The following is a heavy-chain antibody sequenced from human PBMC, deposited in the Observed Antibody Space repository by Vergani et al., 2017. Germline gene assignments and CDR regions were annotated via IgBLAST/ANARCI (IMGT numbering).Heavy chain of an antibody. CDR2: INHSGST. J-gene: IGHJ4*02. V-gene: IGHV4-34*01. Sequence: QVQLQQWGAGLLKPSETLSLTCAVYGGSFSGYYWSWIRQPPGKGLEWIGEINHSGSTNYNPSLKSRVTISVDTSKNQFSLKLSSVTAEDTAVYYCARAPLPGAYDSSPLDYWGQGTLVTVSS. D-gene: IGHD6-13*01. CDR1: GGSFSGYY. CDR3: ARAPLPGAYDSSPLDY.